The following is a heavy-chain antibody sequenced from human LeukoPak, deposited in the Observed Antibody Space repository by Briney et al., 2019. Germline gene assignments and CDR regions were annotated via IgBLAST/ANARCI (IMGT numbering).Heavy chain of an antibody. V-gene: IGHV3-23*01. CDR1: GFTFSSYA. Sequence: PGGSLRLSCAASGFTFSSYAMTWVRQAPGKGLEWVSGISGGGGTIDYADSVKGRFTISRDNSKNTLYLQMNSLRAEDTAVYYCAKDRYDSSGYYSHFDYWGQGTLVTVSS. D-gene: IGHD3-22*01. J-gene: IGHJ4*02. CDR2: ISGGGGTI. CDR3: AKDRYDSSGYYSHFDY.